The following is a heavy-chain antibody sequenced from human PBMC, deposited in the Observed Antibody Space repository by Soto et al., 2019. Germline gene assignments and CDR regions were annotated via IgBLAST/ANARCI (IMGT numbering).Heavy chain of an antibody. V-gene: IGHV2-5*02. Sequence: QITLKESGPTLVKPTQTLTLTCTFSGFSLSTSGVGVGWIRQPPGKALEWLEPIYWDNDKRYSPSLKSRRTITKDTSKTQLVLTMSNMDPVDTATYFCAHRGTTTFDYWGQGTLVTVSS. CDR2: IYWDNDK. CDR3: AHRGTTTFDY. D-gene: IGHD2-2*01. CDR1: GFSLSTSGVG. J-gene: IGHJ4*02.